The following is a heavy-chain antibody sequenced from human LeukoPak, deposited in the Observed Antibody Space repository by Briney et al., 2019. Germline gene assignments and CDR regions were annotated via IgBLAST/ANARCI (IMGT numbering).Heavy chain of an antibody. Sequence: SETLSLTCTVSGGSISSYYWSWIRQPPGKGLEWIGYIYYSGSTNYNPSLKSRVTISVDTSKNQFSLKLSSVTAADTAVYYCARGYSGYAGFDYWGQGTLVTVSS. J-gene: IGHJ4*02. CDR1: GGSISSYY. CDR2: IYYSGST. V-gene: IGHV4-59*08. CDR3: ARGYSGYAGFDY. D-gene: IGHD5-12*01.